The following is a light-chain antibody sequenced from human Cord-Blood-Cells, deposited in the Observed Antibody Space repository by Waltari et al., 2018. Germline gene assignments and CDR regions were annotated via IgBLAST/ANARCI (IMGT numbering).Light chain of an antibody. CDR1: SSDVGGYNY. CDR2: EVS. V-gene: IGLV2-8*01. Sequence: QSALTQPPSASGSPGQSVTISCTGTSSDVGGYNYVSCYQQHPAKAPKLMIYEVSKRPSGVPDRFSGSKSGNTASLTVSGLQAEDEADYYCSSYAGSNIGVFGGGTKLTVL. J-gene: IGLJ3*02. CDR3: SSYAGSNIGV.